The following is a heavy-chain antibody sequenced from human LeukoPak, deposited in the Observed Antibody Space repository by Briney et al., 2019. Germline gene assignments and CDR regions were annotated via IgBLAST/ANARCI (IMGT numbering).Heavy chain of an antibody. D-gene: IGHD5-18*01. CDR3: AIGLRMTYYYYYMDV. CDR1: GGTFSSYA. V-gene: IGHV1-69*05. J-gene: IGHJ6*03. Sequence: GSSVKVSCKASGGTFSSYAISWVRQVPGQGLEWMGGIIPIFGTANYAQKFQGRVTITTDESTSTAYMELSSLRSEDTAVYYCAIGLRMTYYYYYMDVWGKGTTVTVSS. CDR2: IIPIFGTA.